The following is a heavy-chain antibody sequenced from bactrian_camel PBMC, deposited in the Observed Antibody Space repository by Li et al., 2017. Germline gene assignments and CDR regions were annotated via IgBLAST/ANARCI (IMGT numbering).Heavy chain of an antibody. CDR1: GYNYNYSSYC. V-gene: IGHV3S42*01. J-gene: IGHJ6*01. D-gene: IGHD7*01. CDR2: IDDDGST. CDR3: ATGTDLAS. Sequence: DVQLVESGGGSVQAGGSLRLSCAASGYNYNYSSYCMGWFRQAPGKEREGVAGIDDDGSTSYADSVKGRFTISKDNAKSILYLQMNSLKSEDTGLYYCATGTDLASWGQGTQVTVS.